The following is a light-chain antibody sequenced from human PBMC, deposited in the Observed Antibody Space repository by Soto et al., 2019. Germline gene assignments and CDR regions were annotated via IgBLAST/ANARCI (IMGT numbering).Light chain of an antibody. CDR3: QQYYSTPPGFLT. J-gene: IGKJ4*01. V-gene: IGKV4-1*01. CDR2: WAS. Sequence: DIVMTQSPDSLAVSLGERATINCKSSQSVLYSSNNKNYLAWYQQKPGQPPKLLIYWASTRESGVPDRFSGSWSGTDFTLTISSLQAEDVAVYYCQQYYSTPPGFLTFGGGTKVEIK. CDR1: QSVLYSSNNKNY.